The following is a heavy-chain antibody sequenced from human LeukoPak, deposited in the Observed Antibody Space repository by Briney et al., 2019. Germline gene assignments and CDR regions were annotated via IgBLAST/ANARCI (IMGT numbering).Heavy chain of an antibody. Sequence: ASVKVSCKASGYTFTGYYIHWVRQAPGQGLEWMGWINPNSGGTNYAQRFEGRVTVTRDTSISTAYMELSGLRSDDTAVYYCARALSNLRLYYFDYWGQGALVTVSS. CDR1: GYTFTGYY. CDR2: INPNSGGT. D-gene: IGHD4-11*01. J-gene: IGHJ4*02. CDR3: ARALSNLRLYYFDY. V-gene: IGHV1-2*02.